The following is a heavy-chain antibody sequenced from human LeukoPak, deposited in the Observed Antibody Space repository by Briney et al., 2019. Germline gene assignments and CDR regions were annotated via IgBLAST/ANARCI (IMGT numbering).Heavy chain of an antibody. Sequence: ASVKVSRKASGYTFTGYYMHWVRQAPGQGLEWMGWINPNSGGTNYAQKFQGRVTMTRDTSISTAYMELSRLRSDDTAVYYCARDTSSLWFGELLFGGQGTLVTVSS. D-gene: IGHD3-10*01. CDR3: ARDTSSLWFGELLF. V-gene: IGHV1-2*02. J-gene: IGHJ4*02. CDR2: INPNSGGT. CDR1: GYTFTGYY.